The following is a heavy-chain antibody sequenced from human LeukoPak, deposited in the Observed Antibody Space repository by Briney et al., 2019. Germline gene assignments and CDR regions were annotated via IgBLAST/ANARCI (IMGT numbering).Heavy chain of an antibody. CDR1: GGSISSYY. J-gene: IGHJ2*01. CDR2: IYYSGST. D-gene: IGHD3-22*01. Sequence: PSETLPLTCTVSGGSISSYYWSWIRQPPGKGLEWIGYIYYSGSTNYNPSLKSRVTISVDTSKNQFSLKLSSVTAADTAVYYCARARDSPLSLWGRGTLVTVSS. V-gene: IGHV4-59*01. CDR3: ARARDSPLSL.